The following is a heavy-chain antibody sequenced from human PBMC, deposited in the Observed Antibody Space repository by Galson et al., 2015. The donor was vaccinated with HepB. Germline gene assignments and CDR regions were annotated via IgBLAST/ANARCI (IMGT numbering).Heavy chain of an antibody. J-gene: IGHJ6*02. CDR2: ISHDGKTA. CDR1: GFTFSPYG. CDR3: ARDEGYGDGDSLDVLYYNYGMDV. D-gene: IGHD4-17*01. V-gene: IGHV3-30*03. Sequence: SLRLSCAASGFTFSPYGMHWVRQAPGKGLEWVAVISHDGKTAYYADSVRGRFTISRDNSKNMLYLQMNSLRAEDTAVYYCARDEGYGDGDSLDVLYYNYGMDVWGQGTTVTVSS.